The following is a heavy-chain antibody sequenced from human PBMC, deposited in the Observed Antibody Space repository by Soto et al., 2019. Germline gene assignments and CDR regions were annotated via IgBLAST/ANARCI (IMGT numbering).Heavy chain of an antibody. V-gene: IGHV3-66*01. CDR2: IYGGGIT. CDR3: ARGLIAVAGVLGD. J-gene: IGHJ4*02. CDR1: GFTVSSNY. D-gene: IGHD6-19*01. Sequence: GGSLRLSCAASGFTVSSNYMSWVRQAPGKGLEWVSLIYGGGITHYADSVKDRFSISRDNSKNTLYLQVNSLRVEDTAVYYCARGLIAVAGVLGDWGQGALVTVPQ.